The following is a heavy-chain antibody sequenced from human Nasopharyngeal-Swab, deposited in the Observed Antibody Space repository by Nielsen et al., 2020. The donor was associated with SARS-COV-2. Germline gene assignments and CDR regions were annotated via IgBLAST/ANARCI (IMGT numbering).Heavy chain of an antibody. J-gene: IGHJ3*02. CDR3: TRDFSAAAGSFDI. CDR2: IWYDGSNK. V-gene: IGHV3-33*01. Sequence: GESLKISCAASGFTFSSYGMHWVRQAPGKGLEWVAVIWYDGSNKYYADSVKGRFTISRDNAKNTLYLQMHSLRAEDTAVYYCTRDFSAAAGSFDIWGQGTMVTVSS. D-gene: IGHD6-13*01. CDR1: GFTFSSYG.